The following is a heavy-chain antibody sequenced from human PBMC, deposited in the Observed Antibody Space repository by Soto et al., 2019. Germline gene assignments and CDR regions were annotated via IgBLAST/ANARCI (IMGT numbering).Heavy chain of an antibody. Sequence: QVQLVQSGAEVKKPGSSVKVSCKASGGTFSPSTINWVRQAPGQGLEWMGRIIPIIGIINYAQKLQGRFTITADKFTGTAYMELTILRADATALYYWAGDPDIQYNDRPSSSYPWGQGTLVTVSS. J-gene: IGHJ5*02. CDR1: GGTFSPST. V-gene: IGHV1-69*08. CDR2: IIPIIGII. D-gene: IGHD3-22*01. CDR3: AGDPDIQYNDRPSSSYP.